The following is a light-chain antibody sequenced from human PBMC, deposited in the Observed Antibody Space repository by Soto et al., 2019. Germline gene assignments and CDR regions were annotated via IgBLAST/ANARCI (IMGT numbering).Light chain of an antibody. Sequence: DIVMTQSPLSLPVTPGEPASISFRSSHSLLHSNGYNYLDWYLQKPGQSPQLLIYLGSNRSSGVPDRFSGSGSGTDFTLKISRVEAEDVGVYYCMQALQTPLFGQGTRLEIK. CDR2: LGS. V-gene: IGKV2-28*01. CDR3: MQALQTPL. CDR1: HSLLHSNGYNY. J-gene: IGKJ5*01.